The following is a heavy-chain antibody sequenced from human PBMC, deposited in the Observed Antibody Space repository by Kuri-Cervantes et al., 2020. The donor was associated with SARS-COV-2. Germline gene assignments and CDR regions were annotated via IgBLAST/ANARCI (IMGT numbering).Heavy chain of an antibody. J-gene: IGHJ3*02. Sequence: GGSLRFSCAASGFTFSSYAMHWVRQAPGKGLEWVAVISYDGSNKYYADSVKGRFTISRDNSKNTLYLQMNSLRAEDTAVYYCARELGSSGWNDASDIWGQGTMVTVSS. CDR3: ARELGSSGWNDASDI. CDR1: GFTFSSYA. D-gene: IGHD6-19*01. V-gene: IGHV3-30-3*01. CDR2: ISYDGSNK.